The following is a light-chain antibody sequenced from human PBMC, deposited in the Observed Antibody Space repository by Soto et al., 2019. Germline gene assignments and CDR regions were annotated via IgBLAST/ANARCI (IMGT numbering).Light chain of an antibody. Sequence: QSVLTQPPSASGSPGQSVTISCTGSSSDVGGYNYVSWYQHHPGKPPKLIIYEVIKRPSGVPDRFSCSKSGNTASLTVSGLQTEDEDDYYSTSYAGSNIVVFGGGTKLTVL. CDR2: EVI. J-gene: IGLJ2*01. CDR3: TSYAGSNIVV. CDR1: SSDVGGYNY. V-gene: IGLV2-8*01.